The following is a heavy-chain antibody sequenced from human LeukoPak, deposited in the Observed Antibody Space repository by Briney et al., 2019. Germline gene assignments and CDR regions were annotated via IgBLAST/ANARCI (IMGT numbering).Heavy chain of an antibody. V-gene: IGHV3-49*04. J-gene: IGHJ5*02. CDR3: TRVGGYPNWFDP. CDR2: IRSKAYGGTT. D-gene: IGHD1-26*01. Sequence: PGRSLRPSCTASGFTFGDYAMSWVRQAPGKGLEWVGFIRSKAYGGTTEYAASVKGRFTISRDDSKSIAYLQMNSLKTEDTAVYYCTRVGGYPNWFDPWGQGTLVTVSS. CDR1: GFTFGDYA.